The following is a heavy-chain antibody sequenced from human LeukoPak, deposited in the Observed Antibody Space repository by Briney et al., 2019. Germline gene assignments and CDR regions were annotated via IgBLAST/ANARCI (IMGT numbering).Heavy chain of an antibody. CDR2: INHNSGGT. D-gene: IGHD2-15*01. J-gene: IGHJ4*02. Sequence: GASVKVSCKASGYTFTGYYMHWVRQAPGQGLEWMGWINHNSGGTNYAQKFQGRVTMTRDTSISTAYMELSRLRSDDTAVYYCAILVVAATFDYWGQGTLVTVSS. V-gene: IGHV1-2*02. CDR1: GYTFTGYY. CDR3: AILVVAATFDY.